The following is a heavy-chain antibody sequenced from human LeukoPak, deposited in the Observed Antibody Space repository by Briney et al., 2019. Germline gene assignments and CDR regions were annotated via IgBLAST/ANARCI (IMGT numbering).Heavy chain of an antibody. D-gene: IGHD3-10*01. V-gene: IGHV4-34*01. CDR2: INHSGST. CDR3: ARTLGDYGSGSYYY. J-gene: IGHJ4*02. CDR1: GGSFSGYY. Sequence: NPSETLSLTCAVYGGSFSGYYWSWIRQPPGKGLEWIGEINHSGSTYYNPSLKSRVTISVDTSKNQFSLKLSSVTAADTAVYYCARTLGDYGSGSYYYWGQGTLVTVSS.